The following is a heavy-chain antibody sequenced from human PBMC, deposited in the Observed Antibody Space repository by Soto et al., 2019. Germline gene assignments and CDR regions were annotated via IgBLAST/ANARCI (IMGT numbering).Heavy chain of an antibody. CDR2: IKQDGSDK. D-gene: IGHD3-10*01. J-gene: IGHJ4*02. CDR3: ARDIRYYGSGNYG. Sequence: GGSLRLSCAASGLTFSSYWMTWVRQAPGKGLEWVASIKQDGSDKYYVDSVKGRFTISRDNAKESLYLQMNSLRAEDTAVYYCARDIRYYGSGNYGWGQGTLVTVSS. CDR1: GLTFSSYW. V-gene: IGHV3-7*01.